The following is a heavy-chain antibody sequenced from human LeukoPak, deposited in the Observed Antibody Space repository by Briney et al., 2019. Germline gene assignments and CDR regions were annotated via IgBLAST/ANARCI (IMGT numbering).Heavy chain of an antibody. Sequence: PSETLSLTCAVYGGSFSGYYWSWIRQPPGKGLEWIGEINHSGSTNYNPSLKSRVTISVDTSKNQFSLKLSSVTAADTAVYYCARGPRPGANDAFDIWGQGTMVTVSS. CDR3: ARGPRPGANDAFDI. CDR1: GGSFSGYY. D-gene: IGHD3-10*01. V-gene: IGHV4-34*01. CDR2: INHSGST. J-gene: IGHJ3*02.